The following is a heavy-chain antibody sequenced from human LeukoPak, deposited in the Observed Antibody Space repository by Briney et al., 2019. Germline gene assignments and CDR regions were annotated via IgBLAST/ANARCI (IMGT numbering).Heavy chain of an antibody. D-gene: IGHD6-13*01. CDR2: IYYSGST. CDR1: GGSISSGGYY. CDR3: ARVSMRSSNWLAHRSGQNWFDP. J-gene: IGHJ5*02. Sequence: SETLSLTCTVSGGSISSGGYYWSWIRQHPGKGLEWIGYIYYSGSTYYNPSLKSRVTISVDTSKNQFSLKLSSVTAADTAVYYCARVSMRSSNWLAHRSGQNWFDPWGQGTLVTVSS. V-gene: IGHV4-31*03.